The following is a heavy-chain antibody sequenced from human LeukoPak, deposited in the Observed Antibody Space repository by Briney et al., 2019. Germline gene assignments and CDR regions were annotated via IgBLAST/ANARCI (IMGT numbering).Heavy chain of an antibody. D-gene: IGHD3-10*01. CDR3: ARGIDGSGSYYNVDWFDP. V-gene: IGHV4-59*01. CDR2: IYSSGST. CDR1: GGSISSYY. J-gene: IGHJ5*02. Sequence: SETLSLTCTVSGGSISSYYWSWIRQPPGKGLEWIGYIYSSGSTNYNPSLESRVTMSVDKSKNQFSLKLSSVTVADTAVYYCARGIDGSGSYYNVDWFDPWGQGTLVTVSS.